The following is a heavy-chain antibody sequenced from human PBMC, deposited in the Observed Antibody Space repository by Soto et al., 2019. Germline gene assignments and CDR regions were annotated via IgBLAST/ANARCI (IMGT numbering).Heavy chain of an antibody. Sequence: QVQLVQSGAEVKKPGSSVKVSCKASGGTFSSYAISWVRQAPGQGLEWMGGIIPIFGTANYAQKFQGRVTISGDESTRQAYMEVGRLGSGDTAVYYWARGNIAAGRRFYYYYGMDVWGQGTTVTVSS. J-gene: IGHJ6*02. CDR2: IIPIFGTA. CDR3: ARGNIAAGRRFYYYYGMDV. D-gene: IGHD6-6*01. V-gene: IGHV1-69*01. CDR1: GGTFSSYA.